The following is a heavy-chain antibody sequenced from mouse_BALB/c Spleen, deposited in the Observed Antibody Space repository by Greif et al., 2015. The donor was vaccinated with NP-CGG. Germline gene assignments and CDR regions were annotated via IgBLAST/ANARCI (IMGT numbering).Heavy chain of an antibody. CDR2: INPSTGYT. V-gene: IGHV1-7*01. D-gene: IGHD1-1*01. CDR1: GYTFTSYW. J-gene: IGHJ4*01. CDR3: ARSYYYGSSYYAMDY. Sequence: VQLQQSGAELAKPGASVKMSCKASGYTFTSYWMHWVQQRPGQGLEWIGYINPSTGYTEYNQKFKDKATLTADKSSSTAYMQLSSLTSEDSAVYYCARSYYYGSSYYAMDYWGQGTSVTVSS.